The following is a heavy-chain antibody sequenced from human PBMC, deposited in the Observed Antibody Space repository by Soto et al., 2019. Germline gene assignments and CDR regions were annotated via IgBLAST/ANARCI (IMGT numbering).Heavy chain of an antibody. D-gene: IGHD4-17*01. Sequence: GGSLRLSCAASGFTFSIYAMSWVRQAPGKGLEWVSAISGSGGSTYYADSVKGRFTISRDNSRNTLHLQMNSLRAEDTAVYYCAKDGVGDDFGPHSPISPFYFDYWGQGTLVTVSS. CDR1: GFTFSIYA. CDR2: ISGSGGST. J-gene: IGHJ4*02. V-gene: IGHV3-23*01. CDR3: AKDGVGDDFGPHSPISPFYFDY.